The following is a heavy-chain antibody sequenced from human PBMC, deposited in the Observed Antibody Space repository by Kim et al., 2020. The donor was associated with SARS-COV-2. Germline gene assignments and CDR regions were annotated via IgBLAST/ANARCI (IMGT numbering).Heavy chain of an antibody. J-gene: IGHJ4*02. Sequence: SETLSLTCAVYGGSFSGYYWSWIRQPPGKGLEWIGEINHSGSTNYNPSLKSRVTISVDTSKNQFSLKLSSVTAADTAVYYCARGRRGFGELLRFDYWGQGTLVTVSS. D-gene: IGHD3-10*01. CDR2: INHSGST. V-gene: IGHV4-34*01. CDR3: ARGRRGFGELLRFDY. CDR1: GGSFSGYY.